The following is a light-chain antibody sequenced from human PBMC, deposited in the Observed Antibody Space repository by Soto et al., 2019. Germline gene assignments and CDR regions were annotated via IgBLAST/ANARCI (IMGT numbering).Light chain of an antibody. Sequence: IVLPQSPGTLSLSPGERATLSLRASQSVPNNFLAWYQQKPGQAPKFVIYGASARASGIPDRFSGGGSGTDFTLTISRLEPEDFAMYYCQQFGRYPLTFGGGTKVDI. J-gene: IGKJ4*01. CDR3: QQFGRYPLT. CDR1: QSVPNNF. CDR2: GAS. V-gene: IGKV3-20*01.